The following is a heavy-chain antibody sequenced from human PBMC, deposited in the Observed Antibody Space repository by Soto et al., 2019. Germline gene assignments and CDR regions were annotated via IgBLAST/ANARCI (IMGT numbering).Heavy chain of an antibody. Sequence: EVQLLESGGGLVQPGGSLRFSCAASGFTFSSYAMSWVRQAPGKGLEWVSAISGSGGSTYYADSVKGRFTISRDNSKNTLYLQMNSLRAEDTAVYYCAKGYDFWSGYSGDAFDIWGQGTMVTVSS. D-gene: IGHD3-3*01. J-gene: IGHJ3*02. V-gene: IGHV3-23*01. CDR1: GFTFSSYA. CDR3: AKGYDFWSGYSGDAFDI. CDR2: ISGSGGST.